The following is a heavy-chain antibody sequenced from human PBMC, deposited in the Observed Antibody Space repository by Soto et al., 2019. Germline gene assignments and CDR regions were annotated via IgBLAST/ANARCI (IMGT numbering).Heavy chain of an antibody. V-gene: IGHV3-9*01. CDR1: GFTFDDYA. Sequence: GGSLRLSCAASGFTFDDYAMHWVRQAPGKGLEWVSGISWNSGSIGYADSVKGRFTISRDNAKNSLYLQMNSLRAEDTALYYCAKGGDFWSGYYPYYYMDVWGKGTTVTVSS. J-gene: IGHJ6*03. CDR2: ISWNSGSI. CDR3: AKGGDFWSGYYPYYYMDV. D-gene: IGHD3-3*01.